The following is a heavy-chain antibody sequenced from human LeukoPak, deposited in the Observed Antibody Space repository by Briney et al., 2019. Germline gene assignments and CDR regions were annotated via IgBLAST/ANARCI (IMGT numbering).Heavy chain of an antibody. CDR3: ARDDPRVGFDY. Sequence: PSETLSLTCTVSGGSISSYYWSWIRQPAGKGLEWIGYIYYSGSTNYNPSLKSRVTISVDTSKNQFSLKLSSVTAADTAVYYCARDDPRVGFDYWGQGTLVTVSS. J-gene: IGHJ4*02. V-gene: IGHV4-59*01. CDR1: GGSISSYY. D-gene: IGHD2-15*01. CDR2: IYYSGST.